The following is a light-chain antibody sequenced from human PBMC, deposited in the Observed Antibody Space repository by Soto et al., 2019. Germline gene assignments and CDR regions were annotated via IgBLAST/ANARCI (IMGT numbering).Light chain of an antibody. CDR3: QQYCSYPRT. CDR1: QSIHSW. V-gene: IGKV1-5*01. Sequence: DIQRTQSPSTLSASVGDRVTITCRASQSIHSWLAWYQQKPGKAPKLRSVDASNLDSGVPSRVSGSGSGTDFTLTSSCLQSEDFATYYCQQYCSYPRTFGQGTKVDIK. J-gene: IGKJ1*01. CDR2: DAS.